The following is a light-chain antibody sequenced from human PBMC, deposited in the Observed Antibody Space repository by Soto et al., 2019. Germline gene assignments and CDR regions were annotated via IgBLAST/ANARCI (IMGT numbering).Light chain of an antibody. CDR2: GAS. J-gene: IGKJ5*01. V-gene: IGKV1-27*01. Sequence: DIQMTQSPSSLSASVGDTVTITCRASQDIINHLAWYQQRPGKVPNLLIYGASTLHSGVPSRFRGSGSGTHVTLTICCLQPEDDSTYYCQNYHLALGTFGQGTRLVIK. CDR3: QNYHLALGT. CDR1: QDIINH.